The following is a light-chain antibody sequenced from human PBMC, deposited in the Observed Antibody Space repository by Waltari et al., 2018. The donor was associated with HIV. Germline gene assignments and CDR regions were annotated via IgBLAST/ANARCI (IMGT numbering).Light chain of an antibody. J-gene: IGLJ3*02. Sequence: QSVLTQPPSASGTPGQRVTISCSGSSSNIGSNYIYWYQQLPGTAPKLLIYRNNLRPSGVPDRFSGSMSGTSASLAISGLRSEDEADYSCAAWDDSLGGWVFGGGTKLTVL. CDR2: RNN. CDR3: AAWDDSLGGWV. CDR1: SSNIGSNY. V-gene: IGLV1-47*01.